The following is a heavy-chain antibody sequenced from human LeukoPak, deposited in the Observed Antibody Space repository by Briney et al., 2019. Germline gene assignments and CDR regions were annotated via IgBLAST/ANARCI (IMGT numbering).Heavy chain of an antibody. V-gene: IGHV3-30-3*01. CDR3: AAGDWD. J-gene: IGHJ4*02. D-gene: IGHD2-21*02. CDR1: GFTFSSYA. CDR2: ISYDGSNK. Sequence: GGSLRLSCAASGFTFSSYAMHWVRQAPGKGLEWVAVISYDGSNKYYAGSVKGRFTISRDNSKNTLYLQMNSLRAEDTAVYYCAAGDWDWGQGTLVTVSS.